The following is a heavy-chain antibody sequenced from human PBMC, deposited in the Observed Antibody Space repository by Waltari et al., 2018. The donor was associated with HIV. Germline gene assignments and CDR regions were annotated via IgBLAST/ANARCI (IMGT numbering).Heavy chain of an antibody. CDR2: IIPIFRTT. CDR1: GDAFSTFG. V-gene: IGHV1-69*01. J-gene: IGHJ6*02. CDR3: ARVRAEIVRASKGGGYYCSGMDV. Sequence: QVQLVQSGAEVKKPGSSVKVSCRASGDAFSTFGISWVRRAPGQGLQWVGEIIPIFRTTNFAQELQDSVAITGDESTNTGYMEISDLTSEDSAVYYCARVRAEIVRASKGGGYYCSGMDVWGQGTTVTVYS. D-gene: IGHD3-10*02.